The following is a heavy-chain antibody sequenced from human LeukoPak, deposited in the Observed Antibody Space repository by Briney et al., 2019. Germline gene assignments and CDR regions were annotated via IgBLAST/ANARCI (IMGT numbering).Heavy chain of an antibody. CDR1: GYTFTSYY. J-gene: IGHJ6*02. Sequence: GASVKVSCKASGYTFTSYYMHWVRQAPGQGFEWMGIINPSGGSTSYAQKFQGRVTMTRDTSTSTVYMELSSLRSEDTAVYYCARDKWATSIVGATLTVYGMDVWGQGTTVTVSS. CDR3: ARDKWATSIVGATLTVYGMDV. D-gene: IGHD1-26*01. V-gene: IGHV1-46*01. CDR2: INPSGGST.